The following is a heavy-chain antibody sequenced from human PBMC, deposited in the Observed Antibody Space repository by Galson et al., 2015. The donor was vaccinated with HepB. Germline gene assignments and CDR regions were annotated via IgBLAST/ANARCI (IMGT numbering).Heavy chain of an antibody. Sequence: SLRLSCAASGFTFSTYSMNWVRQAPGKGLEWVSSISSSSSYIYYADSLKGRFTISRDNAKNSLYLQMNSLRAEDTAVYYCARDLRRPRDTWIQLWVLYGVDVWGQGTTVTVSS. J-gene: IGHJ6*02. V-gene: IGHV3-21*01. CDR3: ARDLRRPRDTWIQLWVLYGVDV. CDR1: GFTFSTYS. D-gene: IGHD5-18*01. CDR2: ISSSSSYI.